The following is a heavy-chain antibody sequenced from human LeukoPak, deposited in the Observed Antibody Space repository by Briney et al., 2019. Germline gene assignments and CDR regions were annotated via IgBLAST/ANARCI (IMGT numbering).Heavy chain of an antibody. D-gene: IGHD3-9*01. J-gene: IGHJ4*02. CDR1: GFTFSRYT. CDR3: ARAEILSGSAIDH. V-gene: IGHV3-21*06. Sequence: GGSLRLSCAASGFTFSRYTMEWVRQAPGKGLEWVSSISSSGSYIYYGDSARDRFHISRDNAKNSLYLQMNNLRADDTAVYYCARAEILSGSAIDHWGQGTLVTVSS. CDR2: ISSSGSYI.